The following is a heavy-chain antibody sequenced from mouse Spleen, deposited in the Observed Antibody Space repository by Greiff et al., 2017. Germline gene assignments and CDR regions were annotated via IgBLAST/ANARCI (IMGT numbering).Heavy chain of an antibody. D-gene: IGHD1-1*01. Sequence: DVMLVESGGGLVQPGGSLSLSCAASGFTFTDYYMSWVRQPPGKALEWLGFIRNKANGYTTEYSASVKGRFTISRDNSQSILYLQMNALRAEDSATYYCARSGSSSYAMDYWGQGTSVTVSS. CDR2: IRNKANGYTT. J-gene: IGHJ4*01. V-gene: IGHV7-3*01. CDR1: GFTFTDYY. CDR3: ARSGSSSYAMDY.